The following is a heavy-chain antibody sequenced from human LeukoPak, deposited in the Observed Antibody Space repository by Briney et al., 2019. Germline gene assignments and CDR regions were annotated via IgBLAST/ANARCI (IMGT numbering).Heavy chain of an antibody. D-gene: IGHD6-13*01. CDR2: ISSSSSYI. V-gene: IGHV3-21*04. CDR1: GFTFSSYS. J-gene: IGHJ3*02. CDR3: AKDSPQSSSPAGDAFDI. Sequence: GGSLRLSCAASGFTFSSYSMNWVRQAPGKGLEWVSSISSSSSYIYYADSVKGRFTISRDNSKNTLYLQMNSLRAEDTAVYYCAKDSPQSSSPAGDAFDIWGQGTMVTVSS.